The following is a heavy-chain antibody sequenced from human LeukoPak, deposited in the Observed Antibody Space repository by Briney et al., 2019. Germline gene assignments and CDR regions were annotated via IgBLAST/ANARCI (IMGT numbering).Heavy chain of an antibody. V-gene: IGHV4-61*05. D-gene: IGHD2-15*01. CDR1: GGSISSSSYY. Sequence: SETLSLTCTVSGGSISSSSYYWGWIRQPPGKGLEWIGYIYYSGSTNYNPSLKSRVTISVDTSKNQFSLKLSSVTAADTAVYYCARVRRRAVVVAATVHYYYYMDVWGKGTTVTVSS. CDR2: IYYSGST. CDR3: ARVRRRAVVVAATVHYYYYMDV. J-gene: IGHJ6*03.